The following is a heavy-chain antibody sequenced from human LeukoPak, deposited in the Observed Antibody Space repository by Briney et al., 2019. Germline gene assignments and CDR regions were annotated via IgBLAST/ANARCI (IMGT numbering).Heavy chain of an antibody. CDR2: INPNSGGT. Sequence: GASVKVSCKASGYTFTGYYLHWVRQAPGQGLEWMGWINPNSGGTNYAQKFQGRVTMTRDTSISTAYMELSRLRSDDTAVYYCARTARETGAPPDYWGQGTLVTVSS. D-gene: IGHD1-1*01. J-gene: IGHJ4*02. V-gene: IGHV1-2*02. CDR3: ARTARETGAPPDY. CDR1: GYTFTGYY.